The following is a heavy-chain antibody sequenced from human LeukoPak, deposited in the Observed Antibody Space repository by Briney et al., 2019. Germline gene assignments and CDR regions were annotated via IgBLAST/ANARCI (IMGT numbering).Heavy chain of an antibody. CDR2: ISAYNGNT. CDR1: GYTFTSYG. J-gene: IGHJ5*02. D-gene: IGHD3-22*01. CDR3: ARVSRDSSGYYWSGWFDP. V-gene: IGHV1-18*01. Sequence: ASVKVSCKASGYTFTSYGISWVRQAPGQGLEWMGWISAYNGNTNYAQKLQGRVTMTTDTSTSTAYMELSSLRSEDTAVYYCARVSRDSSGYYWSGWFDPWGQGTLVTVSS.